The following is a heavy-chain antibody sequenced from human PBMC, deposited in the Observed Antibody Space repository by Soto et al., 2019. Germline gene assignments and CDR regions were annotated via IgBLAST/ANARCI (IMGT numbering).Heavy chain of an antibody. CDR3: ARDSLYGDYAVGWFDP. J-gene: IGHJ5*02. CDR2: ISAYNGNT. Sequence: ASVKVSCKASGYTFTSYGISWVRQAPGQGLEWMGWISAYNGNTNYAQKLQGRVTMTTDTSTSTAYMELRSLRSDDTAVYYCARDSLYGDYAVGWFDPWGQGTLVTVSS. D-gene: IGHD4-17*01. V-gene: IGHV1-18*01. CDR1: GYTFTSYG.